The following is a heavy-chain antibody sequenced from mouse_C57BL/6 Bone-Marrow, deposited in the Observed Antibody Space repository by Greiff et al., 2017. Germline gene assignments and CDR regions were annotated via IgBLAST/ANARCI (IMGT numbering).Heavy chain of an antibody. Sequence: QVQLQQPGAELVMPGASVKLSCKASGYTFTSYWMHWVKQRPGQGLEWIGEIDPSDSYTNYNQKFKGKSTLTVDKSSSTAYMQLGSLTSEDSAVXYCAREGPYCWCFDVWGTGTTVTVSS. V-gene: IGHV1-69*01. J-gene: IGHJ1*03. CDR3: AREGPYCWCFDV. CDR1: GYTFTSYW. CDR2: IDPSDSYT. D-gene: IGHD2-10*01.